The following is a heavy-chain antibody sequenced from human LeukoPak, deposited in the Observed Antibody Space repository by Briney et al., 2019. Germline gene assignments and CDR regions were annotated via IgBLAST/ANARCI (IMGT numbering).Heavy chain of an antibody. CDR3: ASPPEDLVLSDSFDI. D-gene: IGHD3-16*02. Sequence: SETLSLTCTVSGASISSSNSYWGWIRQPPGKGLEWIGSIFYSGSTYYNPSLKSRVTISIVASKNQFSLKLSSVTAADTAVYYCASPPEDLVLSDSFDIWGQGTMVTVSS. V-gene: IGHV4-39*01. J-gene: IGHJ3*02. CDR1: GASISSSNSY. CDR2: IFYSGST.